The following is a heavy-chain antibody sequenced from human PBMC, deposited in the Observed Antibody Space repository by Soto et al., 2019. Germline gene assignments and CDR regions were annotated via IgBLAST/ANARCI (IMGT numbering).Heavy chain of an antibody. CDR3: EGGQYYFDY. Sequence: QVQLVESGGGVVQPGRSLRLSCAASGFPFSSYGMHWVRQAPGKGLEWVAHISYDGSNKHYTDSVKGRFTISRDNSKNMLYLQMSSLRAEDTAVYYCEGGQYYFDYGGQGTRVSVSS. CDR1: GFPFSSYG. V-gene: IGHV3-30*03. D-gene: IGHD2-15*01. J-gene: IGHJ4*02. CDR2: ISYDGSNK.